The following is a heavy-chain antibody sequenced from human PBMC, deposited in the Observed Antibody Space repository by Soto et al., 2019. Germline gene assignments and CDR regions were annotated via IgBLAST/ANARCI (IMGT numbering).Heavy chain of an antibody. CDR2: IYYSGST. J-gene: IGHJ5*02. CDR1: GGSISSNSYF. D-gene: IGHD2-21*02. CDR3: ARHPSDFWFDP. V-gene: IGHV4-39*01. Sequence: SETLSLTCTVSGGSISSNSYFWGWIRQPPGKGLEWIGSIYYSGSTYYNPSLKSRVTVSVDTSKNQFSLKLSSVTAADTAVYYCARHPSDFWFDPWGQGTLVTVSS.